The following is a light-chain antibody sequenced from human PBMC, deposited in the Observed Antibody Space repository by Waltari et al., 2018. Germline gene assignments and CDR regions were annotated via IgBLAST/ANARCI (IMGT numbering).Light chain of an antibody. CDR2: SNN. CDR3: AVWDDTLNGQV. CDR1: SSNIGSNT. J-gene: IGLJ3*02. V-gene: IGLV1-44*01. Sequence: QSVLTQPPSASDTPGQRVTISCSGSSSNIGSNTVHWYQQVPGTAPKLLIYSNNQRPSGVRDRFAGSKSGTSASLAISGLQSEDEADYFCAVWDDTLNGQVFGGGTKLTVL.